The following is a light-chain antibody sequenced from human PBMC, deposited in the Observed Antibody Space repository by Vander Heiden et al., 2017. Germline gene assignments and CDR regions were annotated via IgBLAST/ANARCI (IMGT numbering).Light chain of an antibody. J-gene: IGKJ5*01. V-gene: IGKV4-1*01. CDR1: QSVLYSSTNKNY. CDR2: GSS. CDR3: QQYNSTPIT. Sequence: DIVMTQSPDPLAVSMGARAPIICKSSQSVLYSSTNKNYLAWYHQNPGQPPKLLNYGSSTREAGVPDLFSSSWSANHFTLTISSLQAEDVTVYYCQQYNSTPITFGQGTRLEIK.